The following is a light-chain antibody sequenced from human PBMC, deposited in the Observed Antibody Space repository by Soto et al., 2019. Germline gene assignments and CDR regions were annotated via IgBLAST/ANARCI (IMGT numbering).Light chain of an antibody. CDR1: EGVNSY. CDR3: QQYYSYPLT. CDR2: AAS. V-gene: IGKV1-8*01. Sequence: AIRMTQSPSSLSASTGDRVTITCRASEGVNSYLAWYQQKPVKAPKLLIYAASTLQSGVPSRFSGSGSGTDFTLTISFLQSEDFATYYCQQYYSYPLTFGGGTKVEIK. J-gene: IGKJ4*01.